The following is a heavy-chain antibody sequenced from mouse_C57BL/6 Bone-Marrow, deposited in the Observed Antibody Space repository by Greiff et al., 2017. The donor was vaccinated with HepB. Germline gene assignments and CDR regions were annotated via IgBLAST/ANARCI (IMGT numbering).Heavy chain of an antibody. CDR2: IYPGSGST. CDR3: ARPHYYGSSYRYFDV. CDR1: GYTFTSYW. D-gene: IGHD1-1*01. J-gene: IGHJ1*03. Sequence: QVQLQQSGAELVKPGASVKMSCKASGYTFTSYWITWVKQRPGQGLEWIGDIYPGSGSTNYNEKFKSKATLTVDTSSSTAYMQLSSLTSEDSAVYYCARPHYYGSSYRYFDVWGTGTTVTVSS. V-gene: IGHV1-55*01.